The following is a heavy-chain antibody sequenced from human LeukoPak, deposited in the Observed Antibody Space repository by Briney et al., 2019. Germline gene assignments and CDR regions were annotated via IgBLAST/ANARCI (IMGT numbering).Heavy chain of an antibody. J-gene: IGHJ5*02. CDR2: IIPILGIA. CDR1: GGTFSSYA. D-gene: IGHD6-13*01. CDR3: ARERAAAGNGRWFDP. Sequence: ASVKVSCKASGGTFSSYAISWVRQAPGQGLEWMGRIIPILGIANYAQKFQGRVTITADRSTSTAYMELSSLRSEDTAVYYCARERAAAGNGRWFDPWGQGTLVTVSS. V-gene: IGHV1-69*04.